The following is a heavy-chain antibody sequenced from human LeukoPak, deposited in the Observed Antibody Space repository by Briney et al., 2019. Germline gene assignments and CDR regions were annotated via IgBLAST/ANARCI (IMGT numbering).Heavy chain of an antibody. Sequence: GASLRLSCAASGFTFSGYAMSWVRQAPGKGLEWVSAISGSGGSTYYADSVKGRFTISRDNSKNTLYLQMNSLRAEDTAIYYCAKEHYYDSSGYPEYFDYWGQGTLVTVSS. J-gene: IGHJ4*02. CDR2: ISGSGGST. D-gene: IGHD3-22*01. CDR3: AKEHYYDSSGYPEYFDY. V-gene: IGHV3-23*01. CDR1: GFTFSGYA.